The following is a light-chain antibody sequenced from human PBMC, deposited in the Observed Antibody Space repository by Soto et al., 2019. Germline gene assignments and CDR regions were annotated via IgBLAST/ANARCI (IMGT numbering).Light chain of an antibody. V-gene: IGKV2-40*01. J-gene: IGKJ4*01. Sequence: DIVMTQTPLSLPVAPGEPASLSCRSSQSLLDSDDGNTYLDWYLQKPGQSPQLLIYTVSYRASGVPDRFSGSGAGTDFKLKISRGDAEDVGFYYYMQHIEFPLTFGEGTKVEIK. CDR1: QSLLDSDDGNTY. CDR2: TVS. CDR3: MQHIEFPLT.